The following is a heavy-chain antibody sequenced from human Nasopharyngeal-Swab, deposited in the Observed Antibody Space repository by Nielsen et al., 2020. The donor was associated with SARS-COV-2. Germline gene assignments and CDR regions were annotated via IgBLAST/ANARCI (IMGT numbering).Heavy chain of an antibody. CDR1: GYTFTGYY. J-gene: IGHJ6*02. CDR3: ARSITMVRGVPKPSYGMDV. D-gene: IGHD3-10*01. V-gene: IGHV1-2*06. CDR2: INPNSGGT. Sequence: ASVKVSCKASGYTFTGYYMHWVRQAPGQGPEWMGRINPNSGGTNYAQKFQGRVTMTRDTSISTAYMELSRLRSDDTAVYYCARSITMVRGVPKPSYGMDVWGQGTTVTVSS.